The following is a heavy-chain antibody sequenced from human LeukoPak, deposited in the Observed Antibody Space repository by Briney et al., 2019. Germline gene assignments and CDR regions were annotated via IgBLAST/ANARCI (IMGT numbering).Heavy chain of an antibody. CDR1: GYTFTSYY. CDR2: INPSGGST. Sequence: ASVKVSCKAPGYTFTSYYMHWVRQAPGQGLEWMGIINPSGGSTSYAQKFQGRVTMARDTSTSTVYMELSSLRSEDTAVYYCARVPKAADHFDYWGQGTLVTVSS. V-gene: IGHV1-46*01. J-gene: IGHJ4*02. CDR3: ARVPKAADHFDY. D-gene: IGHD6-13*01.